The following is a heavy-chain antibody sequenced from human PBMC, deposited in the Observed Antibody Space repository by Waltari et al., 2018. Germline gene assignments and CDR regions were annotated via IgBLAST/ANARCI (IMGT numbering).Heavy chain of an antibody. J-gene: IGHJ5*02. Sequence: QVQLQQWGAGLLKPSETLSLTCAVYGGSFSGYYWSWIRQSPGKGLEWIGEINHSGSTNYNPSLKSRVTISVDTSKNQFSLKLSSVTAADTAVYYCARLTENEAVGDWFDPWGQGTLVTVSS. D-gene: IGHD3-16*01. V-gene: IGHV4-34*01. CDR3: ARLTENEAVGDWFDP. CDR1: GGSFSGYY. CDR2: INHSGST.